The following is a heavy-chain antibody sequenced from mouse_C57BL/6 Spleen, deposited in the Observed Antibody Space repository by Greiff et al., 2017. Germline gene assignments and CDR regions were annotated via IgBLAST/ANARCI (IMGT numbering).Heavy chain of an antibody. J-gene: IGHJ2*01. D-gene: IGHD2-1*01. CDR1: GYTFPSYW. CDR2: IHPSDSDT. V-gene: IGHV1-74*01. Sequence: QVQLQQPGAELVKPGASVKVSCKASGYTFPSYWMHWVKQRPGQGLEWIGRIHPSDSDTNYNQKFKGKATLTVDKSSSTAYMQLSSLTSEYAEVYYCTIYPLTTGGEYYFDYWGQGTTLTVSS. CDR3: TIYPLTTGGEYYFDY.